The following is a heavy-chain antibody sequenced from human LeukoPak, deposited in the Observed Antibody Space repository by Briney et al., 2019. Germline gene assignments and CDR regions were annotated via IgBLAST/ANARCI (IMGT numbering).Heavy chain of an antibody. D-gene: IGHD3-16*02. V-gene: IGHV1-2*02. CDR1: GYTLTGHS. J-gene: IGHJ4*02. CDR3: ARDKLGLGELSLYDE. Sequence: ASVKASCKASGYTLTGHSMHWVRQAPGQGLEWMGWMNPNSGGTKDTRKFQGKVTMTRDTSISTAYMELSRLTSDDTAMYYCARDKLGLGELSLYDEWGQGTQVTVSS. CDR2: MNPNSGGT.